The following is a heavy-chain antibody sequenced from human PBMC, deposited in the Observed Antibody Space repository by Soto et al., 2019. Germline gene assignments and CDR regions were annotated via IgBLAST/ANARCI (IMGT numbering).Heavy chain of an antibody. CDR1: GGTFSSYA. CDR3: ARGLRRGYDLDY. J-gene: IGHJ4*02. V-gene: IGHV1-69*06. D-gene: IGHD5-12*01. CDR2: IIPIFGTA. Sequence: SVRVSCKASGGTFSSYAISWVRQAPGQGLEWMGGIIPIFGTANYAQKFQGRVTITADKSTSTAYMELSSLRSEDTAVYYCARGLRRGYDLDYWGQGTLVTVSS.